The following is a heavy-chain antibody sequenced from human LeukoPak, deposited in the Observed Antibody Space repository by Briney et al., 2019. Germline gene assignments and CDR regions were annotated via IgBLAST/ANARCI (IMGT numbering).Heavy chain of an antibody. D-gene: IGHD5-24*01. CDR2: IYYSGST. CDR1: GGSISSYY. V-gene: IGHV4-59*08. Sequence: SETLSLTCTVSGGSISSYYWSWIRQPPGKGLEWIGYIYYSGSTNYNPSLKSRVTISVDTSKNQFSLKLSSVTAADTAVYYCARRERDGYNQNWFDPWGQGTLVTVSS. CDR3: ARRERDGYNQNWFDP. J-gene: IGHJ5*02.